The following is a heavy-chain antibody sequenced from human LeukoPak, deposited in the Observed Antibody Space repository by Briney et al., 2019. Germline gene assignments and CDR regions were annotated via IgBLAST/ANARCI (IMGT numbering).Heavy chain of an antibody. V-gene: IGHV3-21*01. Sequence: PGGSLRLSCAASGITFNSYTMNWVRQAPGKGLEWVSSISSSSSYIYYAASVKGRFTISRDNAKNSLYLQMNSLRAEDTAVYYCASGIAVADNYYYYYMDVWGKGTTVTISS. CDR3: ASGIAVADNYYYYYMDV. D-gene: IGHD6-19*01. J-gene: IGHJ6*03. CDR1: GITFNSYT. CDR2: ISSSSSYI.